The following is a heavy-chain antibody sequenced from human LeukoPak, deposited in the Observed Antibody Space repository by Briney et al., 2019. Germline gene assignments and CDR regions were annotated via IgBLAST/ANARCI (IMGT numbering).Heavy chain of an antibody. CDR2: INHSGST. V-gene: IGHV4-34*01. Sequence: KPSETLSLTCAVYGGSFSGYYWSWIRQPPGKGLEWIGEINHSGSTSYNPSLKSRVTTSVDTSKNLFSLRLRSVTAADTAVYFCARGRVSSSTWYSTYYYYFYMDVWGKGTTVTVSS. D-gene: IGHD4-11*01. J-gene: IGHJ6*03. CDR3: ARGRVSSSTWYSTYYYYFYMDV. CDR1: GGSFSGYY.